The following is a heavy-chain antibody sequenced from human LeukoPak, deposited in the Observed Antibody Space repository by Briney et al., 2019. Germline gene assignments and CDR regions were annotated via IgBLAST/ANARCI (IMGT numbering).Heavy chain of an antibody. CDR2: IYTSGST. CDR3: ARDSYDYVWGSSNFDY. J-gene: IGHJ4*02. V-gene: IGHV4-61*02. D-gene: IGHD3-16*01. Sequence: SETLSLTCTVSGGSISSGSYYWSWIRQPAGKGLERIGRIYTSGSTNYNPSLKSRVTISADTSKNQFSLKLSSVTAADTAVYYCARDSYDYVWGSSNFDYWGQGTLVTVSS. CDR1: GGSISSGSYY.